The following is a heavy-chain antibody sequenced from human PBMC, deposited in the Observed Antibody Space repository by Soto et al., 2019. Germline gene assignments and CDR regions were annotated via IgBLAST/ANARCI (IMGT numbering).Heavy chain of an antibody. CDR3: ATRNYYDSSGYYYWYYFDF. J-gene: IGHJ4*02. CDR2: ASGSGDST. CDR1: GITFSNYA. V-gene: IGHV3-23*01. Sequence: PGGSLSLSCAASGITFSNYAMSWVRQAPGKGLEWVSVASGSGDSTYYAESVKGRFTISRDNSKNTLHLQMNSLGAEDTAVYYCATRNYYDSSGYYYWYYFDFWGQGTLVTVSS. D-gene: IGHD3-22*01.